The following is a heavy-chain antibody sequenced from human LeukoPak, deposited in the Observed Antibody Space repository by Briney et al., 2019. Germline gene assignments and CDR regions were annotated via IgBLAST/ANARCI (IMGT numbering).Heavy chain of an antibody. J-gene: IGHJ5*02. CDR3: ARARGDYGKKFDP. V-gene: IGHV4-30-4*01. CDR1: VGSISSGDYY. Sequence: PSETLSLTCIVSVGSISSGDYYCTWIRQPPGKGLEWIGYIYHSGNTYYNQSLKSRVTISVDTSKNQVSLKLSSVTAADTAVYYCARARGDYGKKFDPWGQGTLVTVSS. D-gene: IGHD4-17*01. CDR2: IYHSGNT.